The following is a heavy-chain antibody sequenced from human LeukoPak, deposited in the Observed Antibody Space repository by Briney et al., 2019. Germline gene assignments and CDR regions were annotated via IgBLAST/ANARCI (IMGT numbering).Heavy chain of an antibody. CDR2: ISAYNGNT. J-gene: IGHJ5*02. V-gene: IGHV1-18*01. CDR3: ARVERSYNWFDP. D-gene: IGHD5-18*01. Sequence: SSVKVSCKASGYTFTSYGISWVRQAPGQGLEWVGWISAYNGNTNYAQKLQGRVTMTTDTSTSTAYMELRSLRSGDTAVYYCARVERSYNWFDPWGQGTLVTVSS. CDR1: GYTFTSYG.